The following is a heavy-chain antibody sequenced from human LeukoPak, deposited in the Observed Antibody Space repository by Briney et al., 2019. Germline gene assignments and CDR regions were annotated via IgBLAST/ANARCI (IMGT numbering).Heavy chain of an antibody. Sequence: GESLKISCKRSGYTFTTYWIAWVRQMPGKGLEWMGIIYPGDSDTTYSPSFQGQVAISADKSISTAYLQWSSLKASDTAIYYCARRDAGLVYWGQGTLVTVSS. D-gene: IGHD2-2*01. V-gene: IGHV5-51*01. CDR1: GYTFTTYW. CDR3: ARRDAGLVY. CDR2: IYPGDSDT. J-gene: IGHJ4*02.